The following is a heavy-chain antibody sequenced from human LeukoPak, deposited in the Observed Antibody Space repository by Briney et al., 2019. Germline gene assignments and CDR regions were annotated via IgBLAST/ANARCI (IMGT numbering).Heavy chain of an antibody. CDR2: IRYVGINK. Sequence: GGSLRLSCAASGFTFSTYGMHWVRQAPGKGLEWVSFIRYVGINKYYADSVKGRFTISRDNSKNTLYLQMNSLRAEDTAVYYCAKAGSGYYPDYWGQGTLVTVSS. CDR1: GFTFSTYG. V-gene: IGHV3-30*02. D-gene: IGHD3-22*01. CDR3: AKAGSGYYPDY. J-gene: IGHJ4*02.